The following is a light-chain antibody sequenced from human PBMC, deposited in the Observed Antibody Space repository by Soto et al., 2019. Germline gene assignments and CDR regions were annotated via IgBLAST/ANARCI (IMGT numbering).Light chain of an antibody. CDR2: DAS. CDR3: QQYSKWPPIT. J-gene: IGKJ5*01. CDR1: QSVSVY. Sequence: DTVLTQSPATLSLSPGERATLSCRASQSVSVYLAWYQQKPGQAPRLLIYDASNRATGIPDRFSGSGSGTDFTLTISSLQSDDYAAYYCQQYSKWPPITFGQGTRLEIK. V-gene: IGKV3-11*01.